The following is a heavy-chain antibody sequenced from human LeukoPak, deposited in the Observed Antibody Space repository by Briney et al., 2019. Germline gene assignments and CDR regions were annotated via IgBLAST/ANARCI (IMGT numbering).Heavy chain of an antibody. J-gene: IGHJ4*02. CDR3: ARDTYYYDSSGYYLFDY. Sequence: PSETLSLTCTVSGYSISSGYYWGWIRQPPGRGLEWIGSIYHSGSTYYNPSLKSRVTISVDTSKNQFSLKLSSVTAADTAVYYCARDTYYYDSSGYYLFDYWGQGTLVTVSS. D-gene: IGHD3-22*01. V-gene: IGHV4-38-2*02. CDR1: GYSISSGYY. CDR2: IYHSGST.